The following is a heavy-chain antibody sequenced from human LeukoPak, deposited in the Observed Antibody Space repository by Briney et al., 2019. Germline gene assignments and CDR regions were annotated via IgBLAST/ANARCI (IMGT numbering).Heavy chain of an antibody. V-gene: IGHV4-34*01. D-gene: IGHD6-13*01. CDR1: GGSFSGYY. Sequence: PSETLSLTCAVYGGSFSGYYWSWIRQPPGKGLEWIGEINHSGSTNYNPSLKSRVIISVDTSKNQFSLKLSSVTAADTAVYYCARGRYSSSWYPYWGQGTLVTVSS. CDR2: INHSGST. CDR3: ARGRYSSSWYPY. J-gene: IGHJ4*02.